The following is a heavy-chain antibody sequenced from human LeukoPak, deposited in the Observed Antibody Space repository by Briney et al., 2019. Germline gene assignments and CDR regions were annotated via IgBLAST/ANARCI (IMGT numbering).Heavy chain of an antibody. D-gene: IGHD3-10*01. CDR3: AKVWDGSGSYYNTLHNWFDP. CDR2: ISSSSIYI. Sequence: PGGSLRLSCAASGFTFSRHSMNWVRQAPGKGLEWVSSISSSSIYIYYADSVKGRFTISRDNAKNSLYLQMNNLRAEDTAVYYCAKVWDGSGSYYNTLHNWFDPWGQGTLVTVSS. CDR1: GFTFSRHS. J-gene: IGHJ5*02. V-gene: IGHV3-21*04.